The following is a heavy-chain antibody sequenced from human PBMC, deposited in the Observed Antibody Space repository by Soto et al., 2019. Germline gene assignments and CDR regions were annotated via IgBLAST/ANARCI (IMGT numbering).Heavy chain of an antibody. D-gene: IGHD3-22*01. CDR2: VTSDGGRT. CDR3: ARVFHDSGGYYYDF. CDR1: GFTFRNYA. Sequence: TGGSLRLSCVASGFTFRNYAMNWVRQAPGKGLEYVSGVTSDGGRTYYADSVKGRFTISRDNSKNTLFLQMGSLRAEDMAVYYCARVFHDSGGYYYDFWGQGILVTVSS. J-gene: IGHJ4*02. V-gene: IGHV3-64*02.